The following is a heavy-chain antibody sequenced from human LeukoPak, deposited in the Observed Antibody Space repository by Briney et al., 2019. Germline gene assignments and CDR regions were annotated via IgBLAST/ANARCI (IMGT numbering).Heavy chain of an antibody. CDR3: ARTQQWLVPFDY. J-gene: IGHJ4*02. Sequence: SETLSLTCTVSGGSISSYYWSWIRQPPGKGLEWIGYIYYSGSTNYNPSLKSRVTISVDTSKDQFSLKLSSVTAADTAVYYCARTQQWLVPFDYWGQGTLVTVSS. CDR2: IYYSGST. V-gene: IGHV4-59*08. CDR1: GGSISSYY. D-gene: IGHD6-19*01.